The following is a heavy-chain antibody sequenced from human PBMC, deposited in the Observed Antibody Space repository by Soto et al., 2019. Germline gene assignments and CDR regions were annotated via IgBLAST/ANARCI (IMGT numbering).Heavy chain of an antibody. CDR2: IIPIFGTA. CDR1: GGTFSSYA. D-gene: IGHD2-2*01. V-gene: IGHV1-69*13. CDR3: ASGGYCSSTSCSTMGAYYYYGMDV. J-gene: IGHJ6*02. Sequence: GASVKVSCKASGGTFSSYAISWVRQAPGQEIKRMGGIIPIFGTANYAQKYQGRVTITADESTSTAYMELSSLRSEDTAVYYCASGGYCSSTSCSTMGAYYYYGMDVWGQGTTVTVSS.